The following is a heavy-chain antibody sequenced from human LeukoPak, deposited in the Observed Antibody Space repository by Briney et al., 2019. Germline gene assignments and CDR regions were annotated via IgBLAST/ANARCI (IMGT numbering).Heavy chain of an antibody. CDR3: AREVYGTFDY. Sequence: PSETLSLTCTVSGYSISSGYYWGWIRQPPGKGLEWIGSIYHSGSTYYNPSLKSRVTISVGTSKNQFSLKLSSVTAADTAVYYCAREVYGTFDYWGQGTLVTVSS. CDR1: GYSISSGYY. J-gene: IGHJ4*02. V-gene: IGHV4-38-2*02. D-gene: IGHD5/OR15-5a*01. CDR2: IYHSGST.